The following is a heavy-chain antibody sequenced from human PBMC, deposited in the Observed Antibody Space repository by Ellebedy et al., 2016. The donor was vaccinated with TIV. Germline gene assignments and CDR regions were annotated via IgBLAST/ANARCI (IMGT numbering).Heavy chain of an antibody. J-gene: IGHJ4*02. Sequence: PGGSLRLSCATSGFTFSHYAMHWVRQAQGKGLEWVTLISYDGSNQYYADSVKGRFTVSRDDSRNTLFLQMNSLGPEDTAIYYCARERTGYYAECWGQGVLVTVSP. CDR3: ARERTGYYAEC. D-gene: IGHD3/OR15-3a*01. V-gene: IGHV3-30-3*01. CDR2: ISYDGSNQ. CDR1: GFTFSHYA.